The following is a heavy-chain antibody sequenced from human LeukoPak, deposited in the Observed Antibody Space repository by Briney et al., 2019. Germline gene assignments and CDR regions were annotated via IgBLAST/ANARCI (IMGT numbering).Heavy chain of an antibody. CDR1: GFTFSSYP. V-gene: IGHV3-23*01. J-gene: IGHJ4*02. CDR2: FGGSGGST. Sequence: PGGSLKLSFAAPGFTFSSYPRSWVRQAPGKGLEWVSAFGGSGGSTYYADSVKGRFTISRDNSKNTLYLQMNSLRAEDTAVYYCAKDLISPYYYGSGSSDYWGQGTLVTVSS. D-gene: IGHD3-10*01. CDR3: AKDLISPYYYGSGSSDY.